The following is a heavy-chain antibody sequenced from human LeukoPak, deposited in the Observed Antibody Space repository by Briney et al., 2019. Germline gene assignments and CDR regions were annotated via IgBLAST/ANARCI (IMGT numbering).Heavy chain of an antibody. CDR3: ARGAKVTMVRGDYYYGMDV. CDR2: IWYDGSNK. J-gene: IGHJ6*02. V-gene: IGHV3-33*01. D-gene: IGHD3-10*01. Sequence: GGSLRLSCAASGFTFSSYGMHWVRQAPGKGLEWVAVIWYDGSNKYYADSVKGRFTISRDNSKNTLYLQMNSLRAEDTAVYYCARGAKVTMVRGDYYYGMDVWGQGTTVTVSS. CDR1: GFTFSSYG.